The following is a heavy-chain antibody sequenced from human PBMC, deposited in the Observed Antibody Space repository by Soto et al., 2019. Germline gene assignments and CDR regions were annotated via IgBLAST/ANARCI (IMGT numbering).Heavy chain of an antibody. D-gene: IGHD2-2*02. J-gene: IGHJ3*02. CDR2: ISYDGSNK. V-gene: IGHV3-30-3*01. Sequence: PGGSLRLSCAASGFTFSSYAMHWVRQAPGKGLEWVAVISYDGSNKYYADSVKGRFTISRDNSKNTLYLQMNSLRAEDTAVYYGARDDPYCSSTSCYTGGAFDIWGQGTMVIVS. CDR3: ARDDPYCSSTSCYTGGAFDI. CDR1: GFTFSSYA.